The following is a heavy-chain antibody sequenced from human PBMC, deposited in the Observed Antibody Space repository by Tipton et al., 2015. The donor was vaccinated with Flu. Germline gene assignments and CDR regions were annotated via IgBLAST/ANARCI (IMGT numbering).Heavy chain of an antibody. V-gene: IGHV4-4*07. J-gene: IGHJ3*02. Sequence: TLSLTCTVSGGSISSYYWSWIRQPAGKGLEWIGLIYPSGSANYNPSLESRLTMSLDKSKNQFSLKVTSVSAADTAVYYCATYNWNDVDVPVSASEIWGQGTMVTVSS. CDR2: IYPSGSA. CDR3: ATYNWNDVDVPVSASEI. CDR1: GGSISSYY. D-gene: IGHD1-20*01.